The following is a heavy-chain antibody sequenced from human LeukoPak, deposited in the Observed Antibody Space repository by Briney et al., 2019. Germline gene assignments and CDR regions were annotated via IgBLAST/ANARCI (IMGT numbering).Heavy chain of an antibody. Sequence: SETLSLTCTVSGGSISSYYWSWIRQPPGKGLEWIGYIYYSGSTNYNPSLKSRVTISVDTSKNQFSLKLSSVTAVDTAVYYCARGYYYDSSGYFPTFDYWGQGTLVTVSS. CDR2: IYYSGST. J-gene: IGHJ4*02. CDR1: GGSISSYY. CDR3: ARGYYYDSSGYFPTFDY. D-gene: IGHD3-22*01. V-gene: IGHV4-59*01.